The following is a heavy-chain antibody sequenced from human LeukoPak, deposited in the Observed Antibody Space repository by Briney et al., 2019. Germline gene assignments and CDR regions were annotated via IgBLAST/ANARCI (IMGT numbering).Heavy chain of an antibody. J-gene: IGHJ4*02. CDR3: ARVYSSSWYGYYFDY. CDR1: GFTFSSYG. V-gene: IGHV3-23*01. D-gene: IGHD6-13*01. Sequence: GGSLRLSCAASGFTFSSYGMSWVRQAPGKGPEWVSAISGSGGSTYYADSVKGRFTISRDNSKNTLYLQMNSLRAEDTAVYYCARVYSSSWYGYYFDYWGQGTLVTVSS. CDR2: ISGSGGST.